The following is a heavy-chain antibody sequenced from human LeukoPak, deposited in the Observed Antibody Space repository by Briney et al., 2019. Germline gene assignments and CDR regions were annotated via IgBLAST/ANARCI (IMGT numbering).Heavy chain of an antibody. CDR2: ISYDGNNK. J-gene: IGHJ4*02. Sequence: GRSLRLSCAASGFTFSSYAMHWVRQAPGKGLEWVAVISYDGNNKYYADSVEGRFTISRDNSKNTLYLQMNSLRAEDTAVYYCARGLPTVVTLTPPPRWGQGTLVTVSS. CDR3: ARGLPTVVTLTPPPR. CDR1: GFTFSSYA. D-gene: IGHD4-23*01. V-gene: IGHV3-30-3*01.